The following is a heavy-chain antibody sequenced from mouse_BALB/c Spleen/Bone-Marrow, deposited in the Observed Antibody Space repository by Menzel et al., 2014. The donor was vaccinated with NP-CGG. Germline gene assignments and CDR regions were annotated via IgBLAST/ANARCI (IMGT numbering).Heavy chain of an antibody. CDR2: SRNKAYDYTT. J-gene: IGHJ2*01. Sequence: EVKLVESGGGLVQPGGSLRLSCATSGFTFSDFYMEWVRQPPGKRLEWIAASRNKAYDYTTEYSASVKGRFIVSRDTSQSILYLQMNALRAEDTAIYYCARGELETGCFDYWGQGTTPTVSS. CDR1: GFTFSDFY. V-gene: IGHV7-1*02. CDR3: ARGELETGCFDY. D-gene: IGHD4-1*01.